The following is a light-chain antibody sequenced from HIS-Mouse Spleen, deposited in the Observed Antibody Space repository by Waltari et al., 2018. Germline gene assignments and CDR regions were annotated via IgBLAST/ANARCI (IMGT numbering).Light chain of an antibody. V-gene: IGLV3-25*03. Sequence: SYELTQPPSVSVSPGQTARITCSGDALPKQYAYWYQQKPGQAPVLGIYKESGSTSGIRGRCSGSSSGTTGTLTISGVQAEDEADYYCQSADSSGTYPSWVFGGGTKLTVL. CDR3: QSADSSGTYPSWV. CDR2: KES. CDR1: ALPKQY. J-gene: IGLJ3*02.